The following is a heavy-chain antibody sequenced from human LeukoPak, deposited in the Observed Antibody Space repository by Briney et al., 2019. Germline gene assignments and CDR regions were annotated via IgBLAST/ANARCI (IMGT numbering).Heavy chain of an antibody. V-gene: IGHV4-59*08. CDR1: GGSISSYY. Sequence: PSETLSLTCTVSGGSISSYYWNWIRQPPGKGLEWSGYIYDRGGTNYNPSFKSRVIISVDRSKNQFSLKLRSVTAADTAVYYCARLAYSSGWPIDHWGQGILVTVSS. J-gene: IGHJ4*02. D-gene: IGHD6-19*01. CDR3: ARLAYSSGWPIDH. CDR2: IYDRGGT.